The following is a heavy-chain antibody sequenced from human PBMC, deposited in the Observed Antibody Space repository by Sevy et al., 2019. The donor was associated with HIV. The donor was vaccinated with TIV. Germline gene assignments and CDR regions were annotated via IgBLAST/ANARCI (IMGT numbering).Heavy chain of an antibody. J-gene: IGHJ4*02. Sequence: GGSLRLSCAASGFTFSSYAMSWVRQAPGKGLEWVSAISGSGGSTYYADSVKGRFTISRENSKNTLYLQMNGLRAEDTAVYYCAKDRLYDSSGYYYDYWGQGTLVTVSS. CDR2: ISGSGGST. D-gene: IGHD3-22*01. CDR3: AKDRLYDSSGYYYDY. V-gene: IGHV3-23*01. CDR1: GFTFSSYA.